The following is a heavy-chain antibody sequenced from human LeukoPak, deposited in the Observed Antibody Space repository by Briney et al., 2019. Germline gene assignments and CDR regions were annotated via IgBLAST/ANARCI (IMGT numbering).Heavy chain of an antibody. CDR3: ARDAYCSSASCYVGYFDL. CDR1: GFTVSSNY. V-gene: IGHV3-66*01. J-gene: IGHJ2*01. D-gene: IGHD2-2*01. Sequence: GGSLRLSCAASGFTVSSNYMNWVRQAPGKGLEWVSVIYSGGSAYYADSVKGRFTISRDNSKNTLYLHMNSLRAEDTAVYYCARDAYCSSASCYVGYFDLWGHGTLVTVSS. CDR2: IYSGGSA.